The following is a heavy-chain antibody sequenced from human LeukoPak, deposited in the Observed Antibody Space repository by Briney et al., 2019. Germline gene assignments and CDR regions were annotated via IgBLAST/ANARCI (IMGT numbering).Heavy chain of an antibody. CDR1: GFTVSSNY. D-gene: IGHD3-16*01. CDR3: ARDDGQGGPFDF. CDR2: INSGGST. Sequence: PGGSLRLSCAVYGFTVSSNYMSWVRQAPGKGLEWVSIINSGGSTYYADSVKGRFTISRDNSKNTLYLHMNSLRAEDTAVCYCARDDGQGGPFDFWGQGTLVTVSS. V-gene: IGHV3-53*01. J-gene: IGHJ4*02.